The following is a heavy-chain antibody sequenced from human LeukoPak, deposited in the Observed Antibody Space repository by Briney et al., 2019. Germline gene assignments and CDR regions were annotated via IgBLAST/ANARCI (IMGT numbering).Heavy chain of an antibody. J-gene: IGHJ4*02. CDR1: GFPFSTYS. CDR3: ARDTRYYYDSSGYYLDY. D-gene: IGHD3-22*01. CDR2: ITSTSDTI. V-gene: IGHV3-48*04. Sequence: GGSLRLSCVTSGFPFSTYSMNWVRQAPGKGLEWLSYITSTSDTIYYADSVKGRFTISRDNAKNSLYLQMNSLRAEDTAVYYCARDTRYYYDSSGYYLDYWGQGTLVTVSS.